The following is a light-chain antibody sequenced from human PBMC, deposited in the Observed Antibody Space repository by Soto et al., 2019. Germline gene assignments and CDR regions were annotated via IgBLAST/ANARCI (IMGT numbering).Light chain of an antibody. Sequence: EIVLTQSPGTLSLSPGESATLSCRASQSVSSNSLAWYRRNPGQPPSLLIYGTSTRATGIPRRFSGSGSGTYFTPTITILQAEVFALYYCQQYGCSPPTFGQGTKVEVK. CDR2: GTS. CDR1: QSVSSNS. V-gene: IGKV3-20*01. CDR3: QQYGCSPPT. J-gene: IGKJ1*01.